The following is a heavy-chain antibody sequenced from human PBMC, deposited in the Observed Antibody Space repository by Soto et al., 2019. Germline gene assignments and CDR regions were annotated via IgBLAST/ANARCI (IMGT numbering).Heavy chain of an antibody. V-gene: IGHV4-59*01. D-gene: IGHD5-18*01. CDR1: GGSISSYY. J-gene: IGHJ4*02. CDR2: IYYSGST. CDR3: ARGRIQLWLPYFDY. Sequence: TSETLSLTCTVSGGSISSYYWSWIRQPPGKGLEWIGYIYYSGSTNYNPSLKSRVTISVDTSKNQFSLKLSSVTAADTAVYYCARGRIQLWLPYFDYWGQGTLVTVSS.